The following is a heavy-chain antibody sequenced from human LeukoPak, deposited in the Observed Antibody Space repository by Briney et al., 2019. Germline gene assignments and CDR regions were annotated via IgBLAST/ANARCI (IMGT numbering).Heavy chain of an antibody. Sequence: GGSLRLSCAASGFTFSSYAMSWVRQAPGKGLEWVSTISGSDGSTYYADSVKGRFTISRDNSKNTLYLQMNSLRAEDTAVYYRARATGYSSGWSRDYYYYYMDVWGKGTTVTVSS. V-gene: IGHV3-23*01. CDR3: ARATGYSSGWSRDYYYYYMDV. CDR2: ISGSDGST. CDR1: GFTFSSYA. J-gene: IGHJ6*03. D-gene: IGHD6-19*01.